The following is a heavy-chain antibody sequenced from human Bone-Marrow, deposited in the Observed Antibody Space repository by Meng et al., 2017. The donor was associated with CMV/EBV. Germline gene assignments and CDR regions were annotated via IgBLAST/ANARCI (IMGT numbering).Heavy chain of an antibody. D-gene: IGHD3-22*01. CDR3: ARSLSGYCLFDY. CDR2: ISSSGSTI. CDR1: GFTFSDYY. J-gene: IGHJ4*02. Sequence: GESLKISCAASGFTFSDYYMSWIRQAPGKGLEWVSYISSSGSTIYYADSVKGRFTISRDNAKNSLYLQMNSLRAEDTAVYYCARSLSGYCLFDYWGQGTLVTGSS. V-gene: IGHV3-11*01.